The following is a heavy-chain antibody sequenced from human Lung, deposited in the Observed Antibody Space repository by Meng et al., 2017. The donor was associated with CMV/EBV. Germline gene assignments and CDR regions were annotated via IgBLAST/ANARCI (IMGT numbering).Heavy chain of an antibody. CDR2: ISGSGGST. V-gene: IGHV3-23*01. D-gene: IGHD2-2*01. Sequence: GGSLRLSCAASGFTFSSYAMSWVRQAPGKGLEWVSAISGSGGSTYYADSVKGRFTISRDNSKNTLYLQMNSLRAEDTAVYYCAKIWYDIVVVPAAPVYWGQGXLVTVSS. J-gene: IGHJ4*02. CDR3: AKIWYDIVVVPAAPVY. CDR1: GFTFSSYA.